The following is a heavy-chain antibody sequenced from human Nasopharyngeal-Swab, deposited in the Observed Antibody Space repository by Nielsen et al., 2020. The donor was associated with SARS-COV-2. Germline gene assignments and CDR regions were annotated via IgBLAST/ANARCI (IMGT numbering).Heavy chain of an antibody. D-gene: IGHD4-17*01. J-gene: IGHJ4*02. CDR1: GFTFSSYG. V-gene: IGHV3-30*03. Sequence: GESLKISCAASGFTFSSYGMHWVRQAPGKGLEWVAVISYDGSNKYYADSVKGRFTISRDNSKNTLYLQMNSLRAEDTAVYYCARPPYYSFGDYVYFDYWGQGTLVTVSS. CDR3: ARPPYYSFGDYVYFDY. CDR2: ISYDGSNK.